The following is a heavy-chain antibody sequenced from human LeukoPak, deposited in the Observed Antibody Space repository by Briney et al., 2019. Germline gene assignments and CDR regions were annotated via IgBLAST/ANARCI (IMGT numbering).Heavy chain of an antibody. CDR2: INHSGST. J-gene: IGHJ4*02. Sequence: PSETLSLTCTVSGGSISSGGYYCSWIRQHPGKGLEWIGEINHSGSTNYNPSLKSRVTISVDTSKNQFSLKLSSVTAADTAVYYCARGTVGATFPYYFNYWGQGTLVTVSS. D-gene: IGHD1-26*01. CDR3: ARGTVGATFPYYFNY. CDR1: GGSISSGGYY. V-gene: IGHV4-31*03.